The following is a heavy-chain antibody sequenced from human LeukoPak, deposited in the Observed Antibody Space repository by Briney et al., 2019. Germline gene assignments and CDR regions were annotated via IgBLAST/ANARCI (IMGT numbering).Heavy chain of an antibody. V-gene: IGHV4-4*07. D-gene: IGHD3-22*01. CDR2: FYSSANT. Sequence: PSETLSLTCHVSGGSMNEYHWSWIRQPAGKGLEWIGRFYSSANTDYNPSLMSRVTMSADTSRNQFSLRLTSVTAADTAVYFCARGPYSYDSSGASDIWGQGTMVTVSS. CDR3: ARGPYSYDSSGASDI. J-gene: IGHJ3*02. CDR1: GGSMNEYH.